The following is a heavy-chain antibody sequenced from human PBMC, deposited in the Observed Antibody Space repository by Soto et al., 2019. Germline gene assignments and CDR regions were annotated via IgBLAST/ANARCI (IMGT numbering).Heavy chain of an antibody. J-gene: IGHJ4*02. CDR1: SGSISSSNW. V-gene: IGHV4-4*02. CDR2: IYHSGPT. D-gene: IGHD6-19*01. CDR3: ASLIAVANY. Sequence: QVLLQESGPGLVKPSGTLSLTCAVSSGSISSSNWWSWVRQPPGKGLEWIWEIYHSGPTNYNPSLKSRVTRSVDKSKNQFALKLSSVTAADTAVYYCASLIAVANYWGQGTLVTVSS.